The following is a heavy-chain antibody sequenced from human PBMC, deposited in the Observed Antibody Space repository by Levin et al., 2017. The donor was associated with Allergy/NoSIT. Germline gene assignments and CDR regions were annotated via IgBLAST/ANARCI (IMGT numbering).Heavy chain of an antibody. CDR2: IYWDDDK. Sequence: VSGPTLVKPTQTLTLTCTFSGFSLSTSGVGVGWIRQPPGKALEWLALIYWDDDKRYSPSLKSRLTISKDTSKNQVVLTMTNMDPVDTATYYCAHLAVAPFIRYGDAFDIWGQGTMVTVSS. J-gene: IGHJ3*02. V-gene: IGHV2-5*02. CDR1: GFSLSTSGVG. CDR3: AHLAVAPFIRYGDAFDI. D-gene: IGHD6-19*01.